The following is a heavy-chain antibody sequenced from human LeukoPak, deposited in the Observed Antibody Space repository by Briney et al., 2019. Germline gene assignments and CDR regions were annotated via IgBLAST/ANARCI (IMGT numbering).Heavy chain of an antibody. CDR2: IAWDGSYT. D-gene: IGHD3-10*01. J-gene: IGHJ6*03. V-gene: IGHV3-43D*04. CDR3: TRGRRGFYMEV. Sequence: GGSLRLFCAASGFTFGEYAMQWVRQAPGKGLEWVSLIAWDGSYTYYADSVRGRFIISRDNSKNSLSMQMNSLRPEDTALYYCTRGRRGFYMEVWGKGTTVTVSS. CDR1: GFTFGEYA.